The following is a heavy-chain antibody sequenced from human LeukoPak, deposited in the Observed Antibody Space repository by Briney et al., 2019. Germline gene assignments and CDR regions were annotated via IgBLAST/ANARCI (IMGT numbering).Heavy chain of an antibody. J-gene: IGHJ4*02. CDR1: GGSISSYY. CDR2: IYTSGST. CDR3: ARAYCSGGSCYSLFDY. Sequence: SETLSLTCTVSGGSISSYYWSWIRQPAGKRLEWIGRIYTSGSTNYDPSLKSRVTMSVDTSKNQFSLKLSSVTAADTAVYYCARAYCSGGSCYSLFDYWGQGTLVTVSS. V-gene: IGHV4-4*07. D-gene: IGHD2-15*01.